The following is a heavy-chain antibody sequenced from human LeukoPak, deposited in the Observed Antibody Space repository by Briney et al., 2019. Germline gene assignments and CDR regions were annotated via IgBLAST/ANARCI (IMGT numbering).Heavy chain of an antibody. CDR3: ARARAPYYYDSSGYYCYFDY. CDR1: GGTFSSYA. CDR2: IIPIFGTA. Sequence: SVKVSCKASGGTFSSYAISWVRQAPGQGLEWMGGIIPIFGTANYAQKFQGRVTITADESTSTAYMELSSLRSEDTAVYYCARARAPYYYDSSGYYCYFDYWGQGTLVTVSS. V-gene: IGHV1-69*13. D-gene: IGHD3-22*01. J-gene: IGHJ4*02.